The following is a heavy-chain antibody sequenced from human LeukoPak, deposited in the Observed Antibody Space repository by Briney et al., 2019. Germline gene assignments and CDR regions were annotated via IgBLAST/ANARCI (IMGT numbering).Heavy chain of an antibody. Sequence: PSETLSLTCTVSGGSISSSGYYWGWIRQPPGKGLEWIGSIYYSGSTYYNPSLKSRVTISVDTSKNQFSLKLSSVTAADTAVYYCAGVSRNFDWLHYYYYYMDVWGKGTTVTISS. CDR2: IYYSGST. CDR1: GGSISSSGYY. CDR3: AGVSRNFDWLHYYYYYMDV. J-gene: IGHJ6*03. V-gene: IGHV4-39*07. D-gene: IGHD3-9*01.